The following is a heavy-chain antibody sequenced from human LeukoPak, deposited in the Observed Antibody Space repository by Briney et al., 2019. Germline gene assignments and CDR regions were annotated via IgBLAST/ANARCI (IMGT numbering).Heavy chain of an antibody. CDR2: INHSGST. V-gene: IGHV4-34*01. J-gene: IGHJ4*02. D-gene: IGHD3-3*01. CDR3: ARGGVSYYDFWSGYRY. CDR1: GGSFSGYY. Sequence: ETLSLTCAVYGGSFSGYYWSWIRQPPGKGLEWIGEINHSGSTNYNPSLKSRVTISVDTSKNQFSLKLSSVTAADTAVYYCARGGVSYYDFWSGYRYWGQGTLVTVSS.